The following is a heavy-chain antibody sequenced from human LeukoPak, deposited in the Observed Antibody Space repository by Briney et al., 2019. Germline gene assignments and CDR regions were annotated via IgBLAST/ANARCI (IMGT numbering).Heavy chain of an antibody. CDR3: ARGPSVRDYYYGMDV. Sequence: IYYSGTTNYNPSPKSRVTMSVDTSRKQFSLKLSSVAAADTAVYYCARGPSVRDYYYGMDVWGQGTTVTVSS. V-gene: IGHV4-59*09. J-gene: IGHJ6*02. CDR2: IYYSGTT. D-gene: IGHD6-19*01.